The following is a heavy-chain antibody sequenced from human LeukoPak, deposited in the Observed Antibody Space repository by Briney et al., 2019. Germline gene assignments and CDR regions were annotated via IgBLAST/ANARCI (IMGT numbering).Heavy chain of an antibody. J-gene: IGHJ3*02. CDR3: ARDYDSSGYYPLDI. D-gene: IGHD3-22*01. CDR1: GFTFSSYG. V-gene: IGHV3-48*04. Sequence: PGGSLRLSCAASGFTFSSYGMNWVRQAPGKGLEWVSYISSSGSTIYYADSVKGRFTISRDNAKNSLYLQMNSLRAEDTAVYYCARDYDSSGYYPLDIWGQGTMVTVSS. CDR2: ISSSGSTI.